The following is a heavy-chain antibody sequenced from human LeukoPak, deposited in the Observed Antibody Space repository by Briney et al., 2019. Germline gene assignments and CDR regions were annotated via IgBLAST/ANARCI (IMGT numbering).Heavy chain of an antibody. CDR2: IYYSGST. CDR1: GGSITSYY. Sequence: PSETLSLTCTVSGGSITSYYWSWIRQPPGKGLEWIGYIYYSGSTNYNPSLKSRVTISVDTSKNQLSLKLSSVTAADTAVYYCARSGYSYGYKDYWGHGALVTVSS. J-gene: IGHJ4*01. D-gene: IGHD5-18*01. CDR3: ARSGYSYGYKDY. V-gene: IGHV4-59*01.